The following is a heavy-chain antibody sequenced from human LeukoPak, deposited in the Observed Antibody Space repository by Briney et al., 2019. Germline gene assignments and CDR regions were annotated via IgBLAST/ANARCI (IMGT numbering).Heavy chain of an antibody. J-gene: IGHJ4*02. D-gene: IGHD2-15*01. CDR1: GFTFSNAW. CDR2: IKRKTEGGTA. Sequence: GGSLRLSCVASGFTFSNAWMSWVCQAPGKGLEWVGRIKRKTEGGTADYAVPVKGRFTISRDDSTNTRYLQIDSLKTEDTAVYYCATDLLDYWGQGALVTVSS. V-gene: IGHV3-15*01. CDR3: ATDLLDY.